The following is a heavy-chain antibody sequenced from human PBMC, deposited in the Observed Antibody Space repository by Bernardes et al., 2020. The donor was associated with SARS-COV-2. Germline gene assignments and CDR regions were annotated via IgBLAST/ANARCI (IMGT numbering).Heavy chain of an antibody. CDR1: GFTFSSYW. V-gene: IGHV3-74*01. J-gene: IGHJ6*02. D-gene: IGHD5-18*01. Sequence: SLRLSCAASGFTFSSYWMHWVRQAPGKGLVWVSRINSDGSSTSYADSVKGRFTISRDNAKNTLYLQMNSLRAEDTAVYYCARGDTAMVLGYYYYGMDVWGQGTTVTVSS. CDR3: ARGDTAMVLGYYYYGMDV. CDR2: INSDGSST.